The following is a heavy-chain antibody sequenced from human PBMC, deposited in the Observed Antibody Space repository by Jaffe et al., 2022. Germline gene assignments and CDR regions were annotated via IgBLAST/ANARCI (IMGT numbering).Heavy chain of an antibody. CDR1: GFSFSDHW. V-gene: IGHV3-7*01. CDR3: VRGPHYGDWADYFDF. J-gene: IGHJ4*02. CDR2: IKKDESVK. Sequence: EVHLVESGGGLVQPGGSLRLSCAASGFSFSDHWMIWVRQAPGKGLEWVATIKKDESVKYFLDSVKDRFIISRDNAKNSLFLQMNSLRAEDTAVYYCVRGPHYGDWADYFDFWGQGTLVTVSS. D-gene: IGHD4-17*01.